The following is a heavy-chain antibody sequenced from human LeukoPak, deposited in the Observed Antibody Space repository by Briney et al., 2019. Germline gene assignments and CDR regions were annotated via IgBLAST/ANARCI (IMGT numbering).Heavy chain of an antibody. CDR3: ARADDYYYGSGIDY. CDR1: GFIFSSYA. J-gene: IGHJ4*02. Sequence: PGGSLRLSCAASGFIFSSYAMHWVRQAPGKGLEYISGISSNGGTSYNADSVKGRFTISRDNSKNTLYLQMGSLRAEDMAMYYCARADDYYYGSGIDYWGQGTLVTVSS. CDR2: ISSNGGTS. V-gene: IGHV3-64*02. D-gene: IGHD3-10*01.